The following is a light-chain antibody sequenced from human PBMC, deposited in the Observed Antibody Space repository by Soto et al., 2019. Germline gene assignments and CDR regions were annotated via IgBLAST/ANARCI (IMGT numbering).Light chain of an antibody. Sequence: QSVLTQPPSVSGAPGQRVTISCTGSSSNIGAGYDVHWYQQLPGTAPKLLIYGHTNRPSGVPDRFSGSKSGTSASLAITGLQAEDEADYYCQSYDSSLSAVVFGGGTKVTVL. CDR1: SSNIGAGYD. V-gene: IGLV1-40*01. J-gene: IGLJ2*01. CDR2: GHT. CDR3: QSYDSSLSAVV.